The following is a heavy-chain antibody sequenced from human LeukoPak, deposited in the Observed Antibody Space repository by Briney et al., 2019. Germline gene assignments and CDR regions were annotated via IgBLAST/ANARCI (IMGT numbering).Heavy chain of an antibody. D-gene: IGHD5-12*01. Sequence: QPGRSLRPSCAAYGVTFSSDGMPWGRQAPGKGLEWVALISSDGNDKLYGDSVKGRFTISRDDSKSTLYLQMNSLRAEDTAVYYCTTKVIRGNSGDDYDDWGQGTLVTVSS. J-gene: IGHJ4*02. CDR2: ISSDGNDK. CDR3: TTKVIRGNSGDDYDD. CDR1: GVTFSSDG. V-gene: IGHV3-30*03.